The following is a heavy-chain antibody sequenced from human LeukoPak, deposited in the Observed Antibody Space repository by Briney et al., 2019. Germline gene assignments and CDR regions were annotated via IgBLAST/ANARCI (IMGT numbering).Heavy chain of an antibody. CDR1: GYTFTSYG. CDR2: ISAYNGNT. Sequence: EASVKVSCKASGYTFTSYGISWVRQAPGQGLEWMGWISAYNGNTNYAQKLQGRVTMTTDTSTSTAYMELRSLRSDDTAVYYCARGNAVTPRFYFDYWGQGTLVTVSS. J-gene: IGHJ4*02. V-gene: IGHV1-18*01. CDR3: ARGNAVTPRFYFDY. D-gene: IGHD4-23*01.